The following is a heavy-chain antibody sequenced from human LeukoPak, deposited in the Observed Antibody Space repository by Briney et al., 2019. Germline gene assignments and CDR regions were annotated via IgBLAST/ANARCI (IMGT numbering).Heavy chain of an antibody. CDR3: ARDRITMVRGATNWFDP. V-gene: IGHV1-2*02. D-gene: IGHD3-10*01. CDR2: INPNSGGK. CDR1: GYTFTGYY. J-gene: IGHJ5*02. Sequence: GASVKVSCKASGYTFTGYYMHWVRQAPGQGLEWMGWINPNSGGKNYAQKFQGRVTMTRDTSISTAYMELSRLRSDDTAVYYCARDRITMVRGATNWFDPWGQGTLVTVSS.